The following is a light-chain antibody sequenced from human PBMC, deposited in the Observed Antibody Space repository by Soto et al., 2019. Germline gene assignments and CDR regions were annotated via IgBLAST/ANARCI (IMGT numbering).Light chain of an antibody. CDR2: AAS. CDR1: QSIDNY. V-gene: IGKV1-39*01. CDR3: QQTYTTPIT. J-gene: IGKJ5*01. Sequence: DIQLTQSPSSLSASVGDRVTITCRASQSIDNYLGWYQQKSGKAPKFLIYAASTLQSGVPSRFWGAGSGTDFTLTIDSLRPEDFATYYCQQTYTTPITFGQGTRLEIK.